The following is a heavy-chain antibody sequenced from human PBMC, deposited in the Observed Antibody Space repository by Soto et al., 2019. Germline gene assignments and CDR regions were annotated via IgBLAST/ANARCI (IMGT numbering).Heavy chain of an antibody. CDR1: GFTFSSFS. V-gene: IGHV3-23*01. CDR2: IGSRGDST. Sequence: GGSLRLSCAASGFTFSSFSMSWVRQAPGKGLEWVSAIGSRGDSTYYADSVKGRFTISRDNSKNTLYLQMNSLRAEDTAVYYCAKDLIYGYNSGRPFDSWGQGTLVTGSS. J-gene: IGHJ4*02. D-gene: IGHD6-19*01. CDR3: AKDLIYGYNSGRPFDS.